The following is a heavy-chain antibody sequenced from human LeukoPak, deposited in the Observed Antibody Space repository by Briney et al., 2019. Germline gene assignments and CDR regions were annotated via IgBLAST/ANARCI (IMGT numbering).Heavy chain of an antibody. V-gene: IGHV3-73*01. CDR2: IRSKPNNYAT. Sequence: GGSLRLSCAASGFTFSGSAMHWVRQASGKGLEWVGRIRSKPNNYATAYAASVRGRFTISRDDSKNTAYLQMNSLKSEDTAMYYRTLLDTGSRDYWGQGTLVTVSS. J-gene: IGHJ4*02. CDR3: TLLDTGSRDY. CDR1: GFTFSGSA. D-gene: IGHD5-18*01.